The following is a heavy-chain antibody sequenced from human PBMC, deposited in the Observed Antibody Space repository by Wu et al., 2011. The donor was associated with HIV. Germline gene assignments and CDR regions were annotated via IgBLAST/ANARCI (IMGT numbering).Heavy chain of an antibody. CDR1: GYSFSSYA. D-gene: IGHD3-3*01. J-gene: IGHJ4*02. CDR3: ARESPSLRYYDFWRAHCDY. V-gene: IGHV1-18*01. Sequence: QVQLVQSRLEVKKPGASVTVSCKVSGYSFSSYAFSWVRQAPGQGLEWMGRISADDGDTDFAQRFHGRLTMTTDTSTSTAYMELRSLRSDDTAVYYCARESPSLRYYDFWRAHCDYWGQGTLVTVSS. CDR2: ISADDGDT.